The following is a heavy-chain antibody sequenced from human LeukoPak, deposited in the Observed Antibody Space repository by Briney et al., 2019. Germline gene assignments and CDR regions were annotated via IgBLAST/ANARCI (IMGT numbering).Heavy chain of an antibody. Sequence: SETLSLTCTVSGCTISSYYWNWIRQPPGKGLEWIGYIYYSGSTNYNSSPERRVTISVVTSNNQFSLKMRSVTAADTAVYYCARMGLWFGELSTYYSYGMDVWGKGTTVTVSS. CDR2: IYYSGST. J-gene: IGHJ6*04. CDR1: GCTISSYY. CDR3: ARMGLWFGELSTYYSYGMDV. D-gene: IGHD3-10*01. V-gene: IGHV4-59*01.